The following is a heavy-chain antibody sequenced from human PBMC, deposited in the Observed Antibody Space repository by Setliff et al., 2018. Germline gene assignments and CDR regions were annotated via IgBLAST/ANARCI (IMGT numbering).Heavy chain of an antibody. V-gene: IGHV4-4*07. J-gene: IGHJ4*02. CDR2: INTSGST. Sequence: SSETLSLTCTASGGSTSYNYWSWIRQPAGKGLQWIGRINTSGSTKYNPSLKSRVTMSVDTSKNQFSLKLSAVTAADTAVYYCARDVGGEGYFDSRGQGTLVTVSS. D-gene: IGHD3-10*01. CDR1: GGSTSYNY. CDR3: ARDVGGEGYFDS.